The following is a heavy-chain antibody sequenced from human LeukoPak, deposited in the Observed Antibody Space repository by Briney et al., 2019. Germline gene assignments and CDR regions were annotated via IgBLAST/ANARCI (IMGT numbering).Heavy chain of an antibody. J-gene: IGHJ6*02. CDR1: GFAFSSYN. Sequence: LTGGFLRLSCAASGFAFSSYNMNWVRQAPGKGLEWISYIGSSGSPTHYADSVGGRFTISRDNAKNSLYLQMNSLRDEDTAVYFCARRPYSDTSGRLSDVWGQGTTVTVSS. CDR2: IGSSGSPT. CDR3: ARRPYSDTSGRLSDV. D-gene: IGHD3-22*01. V-gene: IGHV3-48*02.